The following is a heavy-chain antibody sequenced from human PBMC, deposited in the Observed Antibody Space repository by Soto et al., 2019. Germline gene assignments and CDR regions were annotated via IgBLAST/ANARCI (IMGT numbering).Heavy chain of an antibody. CDR1: GGSFSGYY. CDR2: INHSGST. Sequence: SETLSLTCAVYGGSFSGYYWSWIRQPPGKGLEWIGEINHSGSTNYNPSLKSRVTISVDTSKNQFSLKLSSVTAADTAVYYCARKSKPTHFYFLWRRQRRWSDFWGKGILVSLFS. CDR3: ARKSKPTHFYFLWRRQRRWSDF. D-gene: IGHD3-3*02. V-gene: IGHV4-34*01. J-gene: IGHJ5*01.